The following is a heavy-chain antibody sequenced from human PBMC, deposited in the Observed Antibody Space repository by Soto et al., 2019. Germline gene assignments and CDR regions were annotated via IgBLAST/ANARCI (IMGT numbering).Heavy chain of an antibody. V-gene: IGHV1-18*04. D-gene: IGHD5-18*01. Sequence: ASVKVSCKASGYTFTSYGISWVRQAPGQGLEWMGWISAYNGNTNYAQKLQGRVTMTTDTSTSTAYMELRSLRSDDTAVYYCAREYSYGPYYYYYGMDVWGQGTTVTVSS. CDR1: GYTFTSYG. CDR3: AREYSYGPYYYYYGMDV. CDR2: ISAYNGNT. J-gene: IGHJ6*02.